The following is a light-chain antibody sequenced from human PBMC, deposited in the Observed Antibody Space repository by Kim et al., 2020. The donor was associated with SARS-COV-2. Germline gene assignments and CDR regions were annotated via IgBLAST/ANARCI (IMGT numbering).Light chain of an antibody. J-gene: IGKJ2*01. Sequence: DIQMTQSPSSLSTSVGDRVTITCRASQNIRSYINWYQQKPGKAPNLLLYGASSLQRGVPSRFSGSGSGTDFTLTISSLQPEDFATYHCQQSYSTPHTFGQGTKLEI. V-gene: IGKV1-39*01. CDR2: GAS. CDR3: QQSYSTPHT. CDR1: QNIRSY.